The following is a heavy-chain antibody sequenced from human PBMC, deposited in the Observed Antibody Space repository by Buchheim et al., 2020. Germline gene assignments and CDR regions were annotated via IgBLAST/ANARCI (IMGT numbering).Heavy chain of an antibody. V-gene: IGHV3-23*01. D-gene: IGHD6-19*01. CDR3: AKVGGRSGWYAPLPSPYYFDY. CDR2: ISGSGGST. Sequence: EVQLLESGGGLVQPGGSLRLSCAASGFTFSSYAMSWVRQAPGKGLEWVSAISGSGGSTYYADSVKGRFTISRDNSKNTLYLQMNSLRAEDTAVYYCAKVGGRSGWYAPLPSPYYFDYWGQGTL. CDR1: GFTFSSYA. J-gene: IGHJ4*02.